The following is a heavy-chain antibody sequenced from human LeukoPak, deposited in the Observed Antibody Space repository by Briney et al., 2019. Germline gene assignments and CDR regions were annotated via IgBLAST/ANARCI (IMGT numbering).Heavy chain of an antibody. CDR3: ARVVPAAMEFFDY. J-gene: IGHJ4*02. V-gene: IGHV1-69*06. CDR2: IIPIFGTA. CDR1: GYTFTSYD. D-gene: IGHD2-2*01. Sequence: VASVKVSCKASGYTFTSYDINWVRQAPGQGLEWMGGIIPIFGTANYAQKFQGRVTITADKSTSTAYMELSSLRSEDTAVYYCARVVPAAMEFFDYWGQGTLVTVSS.